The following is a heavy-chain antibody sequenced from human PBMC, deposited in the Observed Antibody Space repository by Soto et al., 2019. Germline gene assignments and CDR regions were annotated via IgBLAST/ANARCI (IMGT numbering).Heavy chain of an antibody. V-gene: IGHV3-30*18. J-gene: IGHJ4*02. CDR1: GFTFSSYG. CDR2: ISYDGSNK. D-gene: IGHD3-22*01. Sequence: GGSLRLSCAASGFTFSSYGMHWVRQAPGKGLEWVAVISYDGSNKYYADSVKGRFTISRDNSKNTLYLQMNSLRAEDTAIYYCAKDQSNSNPLNYFDFWGPGTLVTVSS. CDR3: AKDQSNSNPLNYFDF.